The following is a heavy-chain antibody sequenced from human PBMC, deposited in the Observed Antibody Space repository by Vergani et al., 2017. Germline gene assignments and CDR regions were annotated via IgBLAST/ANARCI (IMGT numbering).Heavy chain of an antibody. D-gene: IGHD6-13*01. CDR3: ARTAAAGWYFDL. CDR2: IYYSGST. V-gene: IGHV4-39*01. Sequence: QLQLQESGPGLVKPSETLSLTCTVSGGSISSSSYYWGWIRQPPGKGLEWIGSIYYSGSTYYNPSRKSRVTISVDTSKNQFSLKLSSVTAADTAVYYCARTAAAGWYFDLWGRGTLVTVSS. CDR1: GGSISSSSYY. J-gene: IGHJ2*01.